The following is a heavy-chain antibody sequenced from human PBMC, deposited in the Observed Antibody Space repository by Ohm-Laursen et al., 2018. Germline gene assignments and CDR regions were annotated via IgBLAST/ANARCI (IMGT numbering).Heavy chain of an antibody. Sequence: GASVKVSCKASGYTFTSYYMHWVRQAPGQGLEWMGIINPSGGSTNYAQKFQGRVAMTRDTSTSTVYMELSSLRSEDTAVYYCAKEADVDNGAFDIWGQGTMVTVSS. J-gene: IGHJ3*02. CDR2: INPSGGST. CDR1: GYTFTSYY. CDR3: AKEADVDNGAFDI. V-gene: IGHV1-46*01. D-gene: IGHD5-12*01.